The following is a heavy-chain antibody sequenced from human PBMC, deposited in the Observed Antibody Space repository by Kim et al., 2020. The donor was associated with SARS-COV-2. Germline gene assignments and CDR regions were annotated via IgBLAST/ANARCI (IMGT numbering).Heavy chain of an antibody. J-gene: IGHJ4*02. Sequence: ADAVKGRFTISRDNAKDSLFLQMNSLRAEDTAVYYCARVAVGASSVYYFDYWGLGALVTVSS. D-gene: IGHD1-26*01. V-gene: IGHV3-11*05. CDR3: ARVAVGASSVYYFDY.